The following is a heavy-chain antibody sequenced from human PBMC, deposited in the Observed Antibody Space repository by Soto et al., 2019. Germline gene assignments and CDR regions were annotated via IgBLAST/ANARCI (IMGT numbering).Heavy chain of an antibody. J-gene: IGHJ4*02. Sequence: PGGSLRLSCAASGFTFSSYGRQWCGRAPGKGLEWGAVISYDGRNKYYADSVTGRFTISRDKSKNTLYLQMNSLRAEDTAVYYCAKVPSETTPDYWGQGTLVTVSS. D-gene: IGHD1-7*01. CDR1: GFTFSSYG. CDR2: ISYDGRNK. CDR3: AKVPSETTPDY. V-gene: IGHV3-30*18.